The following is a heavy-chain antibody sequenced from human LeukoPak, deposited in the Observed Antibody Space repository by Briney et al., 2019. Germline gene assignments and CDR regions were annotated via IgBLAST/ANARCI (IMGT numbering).Heavy chain of an antibody. D-gene: IGHD4/OR15-4a*01. CDR3: ATAGSGGAHVNAFDI. V-gene: IGHV1-18*01. CDR2: ISAYNGKK. Sequence: GASVKVSCKASVYTFTSYGITWVRQAPGQGLEWMGWISAYNGKKNYAQNFQDRVAMTTDTSTSTAYMEPRTLRSDDTAVYYCATAGSGGAHVNAFDIWGQGTVVTVSS. CDR1: VYTFTSYG. J-gene: IGHJ3*02.